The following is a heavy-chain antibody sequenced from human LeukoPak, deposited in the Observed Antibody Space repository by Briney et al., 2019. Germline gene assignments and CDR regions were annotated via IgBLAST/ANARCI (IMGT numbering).Heavy chain of an antibody. CDR3: TRSRGGVISPHFYY. V-gene: IGHV3-49*03. CDR2: IRSKAYGGTT. CDR1: GFTFGDYA. J-gene: IGHJ4*02. Sequence: GGSLRLSCTASGFTFGDYAMSWFRQAPGKGLEWVGFIRSKAYGGTTEYAASVKGRFTISRDDSKSIAYLQMNSLKTEDTAVYYCTRSRGGVISPHFYYRGQGTLVTVSS. D-gene: IGHD3-16*02.